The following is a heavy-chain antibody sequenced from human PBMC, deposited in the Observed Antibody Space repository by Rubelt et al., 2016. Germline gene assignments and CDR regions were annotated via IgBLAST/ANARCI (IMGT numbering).Heavy chain of an antibody. V-gene: IGHV3-30*01. CDR3: AREGGSYSRDAFDI. J-gene: IGHJ3*02. CDR2: YDGSNK. D-gene: IGHD1-26*01. Sequence: YDGSNKYYADSVKGRFTISRDNSKNTLYLQMNSLRAEDTAVYYCAREGGSYSRDAFDIWGQGTMVTVSS.